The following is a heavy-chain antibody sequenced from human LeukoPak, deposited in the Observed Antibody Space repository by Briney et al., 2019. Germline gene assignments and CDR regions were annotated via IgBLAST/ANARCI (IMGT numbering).Heavy chain of an antibody. J-gene: IGHJ4*02. D-gene: IGHD3-22*01. CDR1: GFTFSSYS. CDR2: ISSNGGTT. CDR3: VRDSVVVASVGYLVF. Sequence: PGGSLRLSCAASGFTFSSYSMHWVRQAPGKGLECVSAISSNGGTTYYADSVKGRFTISRDNSKNTLYLQMSRLRSEATAVYYCVRDSVVVASVGYLVFWGGGTLV. V-gene: IGHV3-64D*06.